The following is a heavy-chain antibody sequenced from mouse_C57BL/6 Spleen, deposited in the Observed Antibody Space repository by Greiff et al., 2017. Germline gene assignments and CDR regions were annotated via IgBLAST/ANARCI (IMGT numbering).Heavy chain of an antibody. J-gene: IGHJ4*01. V-gene: IGHV1-82*01. Sequence: QVQLQQSGPELVKPGASVKISCKDSGYAFSSSWMNWVKQRPGKGLEWIGRIYPGDGDTNYNGKFKGKATLTADKSSSTAYMQLSSLTSEDSAVYFCAREDDYEGAMDYWGQGTSVTVSS. CDR2: IYPGDGDT. D-gene: IGHD2-4*01. CDR1: GYAFSSSW. CDR3: AREDDYEGAMDY.